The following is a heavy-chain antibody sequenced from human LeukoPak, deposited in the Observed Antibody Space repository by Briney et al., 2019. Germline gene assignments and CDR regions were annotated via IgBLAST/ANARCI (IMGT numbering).Heavy chain of an antibody. CDR1: GASVSGSAYY. D-gene: IGHD5-24*01. J-gene: IGHJ2*01. CDR2: IYYSGST. V-gene: IGHV4-39*07. Sequence: SETLSLTCTVSGASVSGSAYYWGWIRQPPGKGLEWLGNIYYSGSTYYNGSLESRVTISVDTSKNQFSLKVSSVTAADTAVYYCARGRRDGYNFYWYFDLWGRGTLVTVSS. CDR3: ARGRRDGYNFYWYFDL.